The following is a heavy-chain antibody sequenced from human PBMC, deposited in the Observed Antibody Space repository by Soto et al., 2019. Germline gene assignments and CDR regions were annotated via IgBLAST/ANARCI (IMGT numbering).Heavy chain of an antibody. D-gene: IGHD3-9*01. CDR1: GFTFSSYA. J-gene: IGHJ4*02. CDR3: AKGPASVLRYFDWLLPLGY. Sequence: GGSLRLSCAASGFTFSSYAMSWVRHAPGKGLEWVSAISGSGGSTYYADSVKGRFTISRDNSKNTLYLQMNSLRAEDTAVYYCAKGPASVLRYFDWLLPLGYWGQGTLVTVSS. V-gene: IGHV3-23*01. CDR2: ISGSGGST.